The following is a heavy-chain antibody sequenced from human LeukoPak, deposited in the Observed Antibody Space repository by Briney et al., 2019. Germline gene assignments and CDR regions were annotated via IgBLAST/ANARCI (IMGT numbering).Heavy chain of an antibody. CDR2: IYPADFNT. J-gene: IGHJ4*02. D-gene: IGHD2-15*01. Sequence: GESLKISCKASGYSLSSSYWIGWVRQTPGKGLEWMGVIYPADFNTIYSPSFQGQVTISADKSTITAYLQWTSLKASDTGMYYCVRRLAGPRTFDYWGQGTLVTVSS. CDR3: VRRLAGPRTFDY. V-gene: IGHV5-51*01. CDR1: GYSLSSSYW.